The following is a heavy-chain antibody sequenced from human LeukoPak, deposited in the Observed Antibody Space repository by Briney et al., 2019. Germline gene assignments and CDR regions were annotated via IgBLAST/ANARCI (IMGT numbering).Heavy chain of an antibody. CDR1: GYTFTSYG. CDR2: ISAYNGNT. D-gene: IGHD3-10*01. J-gene: IGHJ6*03. CDR3: ARARHPRYYYGSGSYYNGYYYYYYMDV. V-gene: IGHV1-18*01. Sequence: ASVKVSCEASGYTFTSYGISWVRQAPGQGLEWMGWISAYNGNTNYAQKLQGRVTMTTDTSTSTAYMELRSLRSDDTAVYYCARARHPRYYYGSGSYYNGYYYYYYMDVWGKGTTVTISS.